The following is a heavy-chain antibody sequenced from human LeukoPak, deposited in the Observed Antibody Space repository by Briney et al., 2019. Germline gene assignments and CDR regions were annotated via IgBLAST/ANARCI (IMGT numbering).Heavy chain of an antibody. D-gene: IGHD3-22*01. V-gene: IGHV1-2*02. CDR2: INPNSGGT. J-gene: IGHJ4*02. Sequence: ASVKVSCKASGYTFTGYYMHWVRQAPGQGLEWMGWINPNSGGTNYAQKFQGRVTMTRDTSISTAYMELRSLRSDDTAVYYCARGEFYYDSSGYSYSFDYWGQGTLVTVSS. CDR3: ARGEFYYDSSGYSYSFDY. CDR1: GYTFTGYY.